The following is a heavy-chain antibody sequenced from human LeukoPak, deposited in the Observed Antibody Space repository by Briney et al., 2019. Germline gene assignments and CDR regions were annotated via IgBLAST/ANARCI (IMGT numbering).Heavy chain of an antibody. V-gene: IGHV6-1*01. Sequence: SQTLSLTCAISGDSVSSDSAAWNWIRQSPSRGLEWLGSTYHRSKWYNDYAASVISRISVSPDTPKNQFSLQLDSVTPEDTAVYYRARGVNYSFDYWGQGTLVTVSS. CDR1: GDSVSSDSAA. D-gene: IGHD1-7*01. J-gene: IGHJ4*02. CDR3: ARGVNYSFDY. CDR2: TYHRSKWYN.